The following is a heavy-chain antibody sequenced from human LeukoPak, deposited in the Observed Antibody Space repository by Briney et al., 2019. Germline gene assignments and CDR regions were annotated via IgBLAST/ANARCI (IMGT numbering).Heavy chain of an antibody. CDR2: ISSSSSYI. J-gene: IGHJ4*02. CDR3: ARTRDYYDSSEKGPFDY. Sequence: SGGSLRLSCAASGFTFSSYSMNWVRQAPGKGLEWVSSISSSSSYIYYADSVKGRFTISRDNSKNTLYLQMGSLRAEDMAVYYCARTRDYYDSSEKGPFDYWGQGTLVTVSS. D-gene: IGHD3-22*01. CDR1: GFTFSSYS. V-gene: IGHV3-21*01.